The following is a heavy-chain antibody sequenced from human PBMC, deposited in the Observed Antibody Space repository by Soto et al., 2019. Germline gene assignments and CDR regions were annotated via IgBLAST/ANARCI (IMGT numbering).Heavy chain of an antibody. CDR1: GFTFSDYA. D-gene: IGHD1-26*01. CDR2: ITGGGGDT. V-gene: IGHV3-23*01. Sequence: EVQLLVSGGGLVQPGGSLRLSCAASGFTFSDYAMGWVRQAPGKGLEWFSAITGGGGDTYYADSVQGRFTTSRDNSKNTRDLQMNSLRAEDTAVYYCAKGSSNSRPYYFDYWGQGTLLTVSS. J-gene: IGHJ4*02. CDR3: AKGSSNSRPYYFDY.